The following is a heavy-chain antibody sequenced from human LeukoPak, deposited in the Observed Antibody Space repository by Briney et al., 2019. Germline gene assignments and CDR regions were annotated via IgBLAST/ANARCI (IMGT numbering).Heavy chain of an antibody. V-gene: IGHV4-59*01. CDR3: ARGGKGIVATAAAY. CDR1: GGSISSYY. CDR2: FYYSGST. Sequence: SETLSLTCTVSGGSISSYYWSWIRQPPGKGLEWIGYFYYSGSTNYNPSLKSRVTISVDTSKNQFSLKLSSVTAADTAVYYCARGGKGIVATAAAYWGQGTLVTVSS. D-gene: IGHD5-12*01. J-gene: IGHJ4*02.